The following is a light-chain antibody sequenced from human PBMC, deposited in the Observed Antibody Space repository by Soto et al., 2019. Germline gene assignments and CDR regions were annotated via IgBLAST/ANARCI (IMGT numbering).Light chain of an antibody. J-gene: IGKJ5*01. CDR1: QSVSSN. CDR2: GAS. CDR3: QQYNNWPRT. V-gene: IGKV3-15*01. Sequence: FVVTQSPATLSVSPGERATLSCRASQSVSSNLAWYQQKPGQAPRLLIYGASTRATGIPARFSGSGSGTEFTLTISSLQSEDFAVYYCQQYNNWPRTFGQGTRLEIK.